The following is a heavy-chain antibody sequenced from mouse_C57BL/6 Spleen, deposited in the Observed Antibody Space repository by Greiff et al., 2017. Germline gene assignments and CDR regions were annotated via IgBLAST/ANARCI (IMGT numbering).Heavy chain of an antibody. D-gene: IGHD2-10*02. CDR2: IDPSDSYT. V-gene: IGHV1-69*01. CDR3: ARSWGYGNYEDY. CDR1: GYTFTSYW. Sequence: QVQLQQPGAELVMPGASVKLSCKASGYTFTSYWMHWVKQRPGQGLEWIGEIDPSDSYTNYNQKFKGKSTLTVDKSSSTAYMQLSSLTSEDSAVYYCARSWGYGNYEDYWGQGTTLTVSS. J-gene: IGHJ2*01.